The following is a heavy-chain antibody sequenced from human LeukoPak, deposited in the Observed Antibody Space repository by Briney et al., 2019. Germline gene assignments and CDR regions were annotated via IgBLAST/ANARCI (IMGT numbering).Heavy chain of an antibody. CDR1: GYSLTSYW. Sequence: PGESLKISCKGSGYSLTSYWISWVRQMPGTGLEWMGRIDPSDSYTNYSPSFQGHVTISADKSISTAYLQWSSLKASDTAMYYCARRAKGDGLQAPDYWGQGTLVTVSS. J-gene: IGHJ4*02. D-gene: IGHD5-24*01. V-gene: IGHV5-10-1*01. CDR3: ARRAKGDGLQAPDY. CDR2: IDPSDSYT.